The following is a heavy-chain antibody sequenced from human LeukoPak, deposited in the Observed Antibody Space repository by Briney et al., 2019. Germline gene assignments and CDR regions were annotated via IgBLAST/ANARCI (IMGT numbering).Heavy chain of an antibody. CDR2: IGGSAGST. D-gene: IGHD3-22*01. J-gene: IGHJ4*02. CDR1: GGYISPYH. Sequence: ETLSLTCAVSGGYISPYHWTWVRQAPGKGLEWVSTIGGSAGSTYYADSVKGRFTISRDNSKNTLYLQMNSLTAEDTAVYYCAKDAFQDISAYHSPFDSWGQGTLVTVSS. CDR3: AKDAFQDISAYHSPFDS. V-gene: IGHV3-23*01.